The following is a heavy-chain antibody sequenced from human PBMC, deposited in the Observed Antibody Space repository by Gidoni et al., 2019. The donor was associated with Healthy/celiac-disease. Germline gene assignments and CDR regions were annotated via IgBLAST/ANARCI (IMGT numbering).Heavy chain of an antibody. V-gene: IGHV3-66*02. Sequence: EVQLVESGGGLVQPGGSLRLSCAASGFTVSSTYMSWVRQAPGKGLEWVSVIYSGGSTYYADSVKGRFTISRDNSKNTLYLQMNSLRAEDTAVYYCAREVLGSSSSYYYYGMDVWGQGTTVTVSS. CDR1: GFTVSSTY. CDR3: AREVLGSSSSYYYYGMDV. D-gene: IGHD6-6*01. CDR2: IYSGGST. J-gene: IGHJ6*02.